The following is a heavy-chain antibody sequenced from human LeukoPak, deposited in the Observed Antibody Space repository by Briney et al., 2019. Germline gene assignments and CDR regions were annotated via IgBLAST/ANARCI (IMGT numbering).Heavy chain of an antibody. CDR1: GGSFSPYY. CDR2: IYYSGRT. V-gene: IGHV4-59*01. CDR3: ARGQKYRSGYTVTELGSGYFDY. J-gene: IGHJ4*02. Sequence: SETLSLTCTVSGGSFSPYYWIWIRQPPGKGLEWIGYIYYSGRTSYNPSLKSRVTISVDTSKNQFSLRLSSVTAADTAVYYCARGQKYRSGYTVTELGSGYFDYWGQGTLVTVSS. D-gene: IGHD5-18*01.